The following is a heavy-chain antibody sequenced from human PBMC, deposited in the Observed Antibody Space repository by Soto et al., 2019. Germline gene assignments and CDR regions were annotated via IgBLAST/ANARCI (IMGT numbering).Heavy chain of an antibody. V-gene: IGHV4-59*11. CDR3: ATGYYRGRCAS. CDR2: SYYSGSP. D-gene: IGHD1-26*01. Sequence: QVQLQESGPGLVKPSETLSLTCTVSGGSISNHYWSWVRQPPGKGLEWIGYSYYSGSPNYNPALRNRVLISIDTSKTQFSLKLGSVTPADTAVYYCATGYYRGRCASWGQGTLVTVSP. CDR1: GGSISNHY. J-gene: IGHJ5*02.